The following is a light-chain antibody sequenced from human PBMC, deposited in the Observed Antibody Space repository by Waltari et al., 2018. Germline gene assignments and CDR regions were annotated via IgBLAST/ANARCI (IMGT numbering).Light chain of an antibody. Sequence: EIVLTQSPGTLSLSPGERATLSCRASQSVRRNSVAWYQQKPGQAPRLLIYGASSRATGIPDRFCGSGSVTDFTLTISRLAPEDLAVYYCQQYGNSPGTFGQGTKLQIK. J-gene: IGKJ2*01. CDR2: GAS. CDR3: QQYGNSPGT. V-gene: IGKV3-20*01. CDR1: QSVRRNS.